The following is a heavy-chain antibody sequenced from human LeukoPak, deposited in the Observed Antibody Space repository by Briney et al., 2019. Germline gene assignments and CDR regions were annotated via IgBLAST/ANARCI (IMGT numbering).Heavy chain of an antibody. D-gene: IGHD4-17*01. V-gene: IGHV4-59*01. CDR2: VYYSGST. CDR1: GGSISLYY. CDR3: ARGLGLRWYYFDY. J-gene: IGHJ4*02. Sequence: PSETLSLTCSVSGGSISLYYWSWLRQPPGKGLEWIGYVYYSGSTNYNPSLKSRVTISVDTSKNQFSLKLSSVTAADTAVYYCARGLGLRWYYFDYWGQGTLVTVSS.